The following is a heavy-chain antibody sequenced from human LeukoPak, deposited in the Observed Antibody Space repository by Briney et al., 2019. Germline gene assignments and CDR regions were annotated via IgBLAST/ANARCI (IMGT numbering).Heavy chain of an antibody. J-gene: IGHJ6*03. Sequence: SETLSPTCTVSGGSISSYYLTWIRQPPGKGLEWIGYIYYSGSTNYNPSLKSRVTISVDTSKNQFSLKLSSVTAADTAVYYCARDFSGQGYYYYYMDVWGKGTTVTVSS. V-gene: IGHV4-59*01. CDR2: IYYSGST. D-gene: IGHD2/OR15-2a*01. CDR3: ARDFSGQGYYYYYMDV. CDR1: GGSISSYY.